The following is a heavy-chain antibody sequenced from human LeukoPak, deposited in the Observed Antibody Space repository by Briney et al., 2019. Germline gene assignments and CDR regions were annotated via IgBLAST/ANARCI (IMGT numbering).Heavy chain of an antibody. D-gene: IGHD3-22*01. V-gene: IGHV3-74*01. J-gene: IGHJ4*02. CDR1: GFTFSHYS. CDR2: TNTDGSST. Sequence: GGSLRLSCEPSGFTFSHYSMHWVRQAPGKGLVWVSRTNTDGSSTTYVDSVKGRFTISRDNAKNTMYLQMNSLRAEDTAVYYCARDTDYYDGSTYYYHPPPALFDYWGQGTLVTISS. CDR3: ARDTDYYDGSTYYYHPPPALFDY.